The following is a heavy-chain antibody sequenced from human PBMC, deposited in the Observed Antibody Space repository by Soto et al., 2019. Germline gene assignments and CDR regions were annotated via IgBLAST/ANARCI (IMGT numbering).Heavy chain of an antibody. CDR3: ASYRSLGC. CDR1: GFTLSTFW. V-gene: IGHV3-7*03. D-gene: IGHD1-26*01. CDR2: IKEDGSEK. Sequence: EVQLVESGGGLVQPGGSLRLSCAASGFTLSTFWMSWVRQAPGKGLEWVASIKEDGSEKIYVDSVKGRFSISRDSAKNSLHLQMNNLRAEDAAIYYCASYRSLGCWGQGTPVTVSS. J-gene: IGHJ4*02.